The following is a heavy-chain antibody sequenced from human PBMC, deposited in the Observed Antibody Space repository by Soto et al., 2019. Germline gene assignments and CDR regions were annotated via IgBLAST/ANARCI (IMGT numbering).Heavy chain of an antibody. J-gene: IGHJ6*02. CDR2: ISSSSSYT. CDR1: GFTFSDYY. D-gene: IGHD7-27*01. Sequence: QVQLVESGGGLVKPGGSLRLSCAASGFTFSDYYMSWIRQAPGKGLEWVSYISSSSSYTNYADSVKGRFTISRDNAXXPLYLQMNSLRAEDTAVYYCARGTGDTYYYYGMDVWGQGTTVTVSS. V-gene: IGHV3-11*05. CDR3: ARGTGDTYYYYGMDV.